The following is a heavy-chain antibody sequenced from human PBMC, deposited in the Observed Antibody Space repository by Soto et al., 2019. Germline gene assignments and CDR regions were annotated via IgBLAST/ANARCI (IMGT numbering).Heavy chain of an antibody. CDR3: ARGWFGPDV. V-gene: IGHV3-74*01. J-gene: IGHJ6*03. CDR2: IDKVGTDS. Sequence: EVQLVESGGGLVQPGGSLRLSCAASEFTFSGRSVHWVRQAPGNGLVWVSGIDKVGTDSTYADSVKGRFTSSRDNAKNAVYLQMNSLRVEDTDVYYCARGWFGPDVWGKGTTVTVSS. D-gene: IGHD3-10*01. CDR1: EFTFSGRS.